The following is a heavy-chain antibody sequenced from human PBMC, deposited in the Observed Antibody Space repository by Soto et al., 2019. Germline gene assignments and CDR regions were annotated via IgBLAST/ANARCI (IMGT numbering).Heavy chain of an antibody. CDR2: ISTYNDNT. V-gene: IGHV1-18*01. CDR3: ARDRRGYSYADFDY. J-gene: IGHJ4*02. D-gene: IGHD5-18*01. Sequence: ASVKVSCKASGYTFTSYGISWVRQAPGQGLEWMGWISTYNDNTNYAQKLQGRVTMTTDTSTSTAYMELRSLTSDDTVVYYCARDRRGYSYADFDYWGQGTLVTVSS. CDR1: GYTFTSYG.